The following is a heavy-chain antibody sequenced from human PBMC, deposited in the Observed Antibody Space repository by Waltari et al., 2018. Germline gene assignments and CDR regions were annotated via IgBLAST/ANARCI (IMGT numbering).Heavy chain of an antibody. Sequence: QLQQVKSGDGVKKPGASVQVSCKEEGYTFTSCNMHGVRKGPGEGLEWLGITNPRGGSTTYAQKFQVTATMTRATSTGTVYMELSCLRSDDSAVYYWASSHLDIVLVVAATGHGDVAFVIWCQGTLFTFSS. V-gene: IGHV1-46*01. J-gene: IGHJ3*02. CDR3: ASSHLDIVLVVAATGHGDVAFVI. D-gene: IGHD2-15*01. CDR2: TNPRGGST. CDR1: GYTFTSCN.